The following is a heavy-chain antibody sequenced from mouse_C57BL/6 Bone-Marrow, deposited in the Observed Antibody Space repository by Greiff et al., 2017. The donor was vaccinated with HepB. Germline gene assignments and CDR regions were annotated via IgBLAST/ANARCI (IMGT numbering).Heavy chain of an antibody. CDR3: TRGYYYGSSPMDY. D-gene: IGHD1-1*01. CDR1: GYTFTDYE. Sequence: QVQLQQSGAELVRPGASVTLSCKASGYTFTDYEMHWVKQTPVHGLEWIGAIDPETGGTAYNQKFKGKAILTADKSSSTAYMELRSLTSEDSAVYYCTRGYYYGSSPMDYWGQGTSVTVSS. J-gene: IGHJ4*01. V-gene: IGHV1-15*01. CDR2: IDPETGGT.